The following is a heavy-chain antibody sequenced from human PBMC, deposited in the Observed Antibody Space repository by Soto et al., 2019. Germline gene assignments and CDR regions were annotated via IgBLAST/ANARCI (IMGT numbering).Heavy chain of an antibody. CDR1: GFTFSDHY. J-gene: IGHJ4*02. CDR3: ARIGGYNLGYYFDF. CDR2: ISSSGTTI. D-gene: IGHD5-12*01. V-gene: IGHV3-11*01. Sequence: GGSLRLSCTTSGFTFSDHYMSWIRQAPGKGLEWVSYISSSGTTIYYADSVKGRFTISRDNAENSLYLQMNSLRADDTAVYYCARIGGYNLGYYFDFWGPGTLVTVSS.